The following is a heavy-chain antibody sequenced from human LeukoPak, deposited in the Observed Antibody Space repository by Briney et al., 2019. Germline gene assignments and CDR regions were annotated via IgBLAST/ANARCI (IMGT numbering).Heavy chain of an antibody. CDR2: IYPGDSDT. CDR3: ARLGDSSGWYPNNWYFDL. J-gene: IGHJ2*01. V-gene: IGHV5-51*01. D-gene: IGHD6-19*01. CDR1: GYSFTSYW. Sequence: GESLKISCKGSGYSFTSYWIGWVRQMPGKGLEWMGIIYPGDSDTRYSPSFQGQVTISAAKSITSAFLQWNSLKASDTAMYYCARLGDSSGWYPNNWYFDLWGRGTLVTVSS.